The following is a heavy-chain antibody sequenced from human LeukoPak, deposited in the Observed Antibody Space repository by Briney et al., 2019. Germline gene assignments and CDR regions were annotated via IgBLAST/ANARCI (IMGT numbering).Heavy chain of an antibody. V-gene: IGHV3-48*03. CDR3: ARGEAVYAVAEYYFDY. Sequence: PGGSLRLSCAASGFTFSSYEMNWVRQAPGKGLEWVSYISSSGSTIYYADSVKGRFTISRDNAKNTLYLQMNSLRAEDTAVYYCARGEAVYAVAEYYFDYWGQGTLVTVSS. CDR1: GFTFSSYE. D-gene: IGHD6-19*01. CDR2: ISSSGSTI. J-gene: IGHJ4*02.